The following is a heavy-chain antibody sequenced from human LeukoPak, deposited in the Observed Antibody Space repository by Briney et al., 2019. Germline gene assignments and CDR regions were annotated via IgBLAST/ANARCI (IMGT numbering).Heavy chain of an antibody. CDR1: GGSISSYY. CDR2: IYTSGST. D-gene: IGHD3-10*01. J-gene: IGHJ3*02. CDR3: ARARGSGSYYDDAFDI. Sequence: SETLSLTCTDSGGSISSYYWSWIRQPPGKGLEWIGYIYTSGSTNYNPSLKSRVTISVDTSKNQFSLKLSSVTAADTAVYYCARARGSGSYYDDAFDIWGQGTMVTVSS. V-gene: IGHV4-4*09.